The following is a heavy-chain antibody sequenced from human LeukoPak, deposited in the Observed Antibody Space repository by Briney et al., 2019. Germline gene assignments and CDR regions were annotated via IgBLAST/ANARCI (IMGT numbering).Heavy chain of an antibody. CDR1: GGTFSSYA. CDR3: ATSVVPAAMDPPRFSGAFDI. J-gene: IGHJ3*02. V-gene: IGHV1-69*06. D-gene: IGHD2-2*01. Sequence: GASVKVSCKASGGTFSSYAISWVRQAPGQGLEWMGGIIPIFGTANYAQKFQGRVTITADKSTSTAYMELSSLRSEDTAVYYCATSVVPAAMDPPRFSGAFDIWGQGTMVTVSS. CDR2: IIPIFGTA.